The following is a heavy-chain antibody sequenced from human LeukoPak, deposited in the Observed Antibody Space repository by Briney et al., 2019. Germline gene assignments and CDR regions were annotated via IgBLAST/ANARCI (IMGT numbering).Heavy chain of an antibody. CDR3: VRGLTMREAAGKLGY. J-gene: IGHJ4*02. CDR1: GYTFTSYD. D-gene: IGHD6-13*01. CDR2: MNPNSGNT. Sequence: ASVKVSCKASGYTFTSYDINWVRQATGQGLEWMGWMNPNSGNTGYAQKFQGRVTITRNTSISTAYMELSSLRSEDTAVYYCVRGLTMREAAGKLGYWGQGTLVTVSS. V-gene: IGHV1-8*03.